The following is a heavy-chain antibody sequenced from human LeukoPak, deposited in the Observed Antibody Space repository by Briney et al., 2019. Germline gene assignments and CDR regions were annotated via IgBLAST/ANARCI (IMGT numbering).Heavy chain of an antibody. CDR2: ISSSGNYI. CDR3: AKDRRYSYGRTVDY. Sequence: PGGSLRLSCAASGFTFTSYSMNWVRQAPGKGLEWVSSISSSGNYIYYADSVKGRFTISRDNARNSLYLQMNSLRAEDTAVYYCAKDRRYSYGRTVDYWGQGTLVTVSS. D-gene: IGHD5-18*01. V-gene: IGHV3-21*04. CDR1: GFTFTSYS. J-gene: IGHJ4*02.